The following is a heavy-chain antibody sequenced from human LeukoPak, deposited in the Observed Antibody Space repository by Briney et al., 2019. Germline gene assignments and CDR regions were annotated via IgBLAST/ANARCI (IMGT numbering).Heavy chain of an antibody. D-gene: IGHD3-22*01. CDR1: GFTVSSNY. J-gene: IGHJ4*02. CDR2: IYSGGST. Sequence: GGSLRLSRAASGFTVSSNYMRWVRQAPGKGLEWVSVIYSGGSTCYADSVKGRFTISRDNSKNTLYLQMNSLRAEDTAVYYCARHYYDSSGYQGIDYWGQGTLVTVSS. CDR3: ARHYYDSSGYQGIDY. V-gene: IGHV3-53*01.